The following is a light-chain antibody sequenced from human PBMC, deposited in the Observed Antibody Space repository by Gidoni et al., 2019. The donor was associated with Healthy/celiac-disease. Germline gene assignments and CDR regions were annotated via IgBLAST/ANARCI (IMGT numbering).Light chain of an antibody. CDR1: QDISNY. J-gene: IGKJ2*01. Sequence: DIQMTQSTSSLSASVGDRVTITCQASQDISNYLNWYQQKPGKAPKLLIYDASNLETGVPSRFSGSGSGTDFTFTISSLQPEDIATYYCQQYDNLPPMYTFXQXTKLEIK. CDR2: DAS. V-gene: IGKV1-33*01. CDR3: QQYDNLPPMYT.